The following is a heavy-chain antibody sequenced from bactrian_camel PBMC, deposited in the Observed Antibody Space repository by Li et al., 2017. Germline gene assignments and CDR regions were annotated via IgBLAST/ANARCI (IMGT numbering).Heavy chain of an antibody. Sequence: VQLVESGGGSVQAGGSLRLACTASGFTFDERDMSWYRQAPGNECELVSSLSNEGVIYYADSVKGRFTISEDNAKNTVYLQMNSLKPDDTAVYYCAAVAPTQLEFATRCPALWLLGPGDPGHRL. D-gene: IGHD7*01. J-gene: IGHJ6*01. CDR1: GFTFDERD. V-gene: IGHV3S66*01. CDR2: LSNEGVI. CDR3: AAVAPTQLEFATRCPALWL.